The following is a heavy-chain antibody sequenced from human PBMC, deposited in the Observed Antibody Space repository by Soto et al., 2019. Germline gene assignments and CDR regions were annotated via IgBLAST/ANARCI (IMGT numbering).Heavy chain of an antibody. Sequence: ESLSLNCTVSGGSISSKYWTWIRQPPGKGLEWIGYVYNSGSTNYNPSLKSRVTISEDTSKSQFSLKVNSMTAADTAVYYCARYRREAVAGYTLDNWGQGILVTVSS. CDR2: VYNSGST. J-gene: IGHJ4*02. D-gene: IGHD6-13*01. CDR1: GGSISSKY. CDR3: ARYRREAVAGYTLDN. V-gene: IGHV4-59*01.